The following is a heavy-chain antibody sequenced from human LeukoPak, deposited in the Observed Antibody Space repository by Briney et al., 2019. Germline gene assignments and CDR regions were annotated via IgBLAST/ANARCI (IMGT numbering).Heavy chain of an antibody. CDR3: ARFTSNLHAFDI. Sequence: SETLSLTCTVSGGSISSYYWSWIRQPPGEGLEYIGGVSYNGNTYYNPSLKSRVTISVDTSKNQLSLKLNSVTAADTAVYFCARFTSNLHAFDIWGQGTVVTVSS. CDR1: GGSISSYY. D-gene: IGHD2-2*01. J-gene: IGHJ3*02. CDR2: VSYNGNT. V-gene: IGHV4-59*05.